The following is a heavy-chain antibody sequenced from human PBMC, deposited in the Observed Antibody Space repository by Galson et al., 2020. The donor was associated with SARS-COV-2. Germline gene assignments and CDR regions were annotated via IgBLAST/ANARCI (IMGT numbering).Heavy chain of an antibody. CDR1: GGSISSTSYY. D-gene: IGHD4-17*01. CDR3: ARSTTAWGGMGV. V-gene: IGHV4-61*05. CDR2: IYYSGNT. J-gene: IGHJ6*02. Sequence: ASETLSLTCTVSGGSISSTSYYWGWIRQPPGKGLEWIGYIYYSGNTNYNPSLKSRVTISVDTSKNQFSLKLSSVTPADTAVYYCARSTTAWGGMGVWGQGTTVTVSS.